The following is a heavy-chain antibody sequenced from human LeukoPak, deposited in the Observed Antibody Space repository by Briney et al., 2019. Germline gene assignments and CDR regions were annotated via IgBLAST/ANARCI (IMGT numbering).Heavy chain of an antibody. D-gene: IGHD4-17*01. Sequence: TSETLSLTCAVSGGSISSGGYSWSWIRQPPGKGLEWIGYIYHSGSTYYSPSLKSRVTISVDRSKNQFSLKLSSVTAADTAVYYCARGRTVTGDAFDIWGQGTMVTVSS. CDR3: ARGRTVTGDAFDI. CDR2: IYHSGST. V-gene: IGHV4-30-2*01. J-gene: IGHJ3*02. CDR1: GGSISSGGYS.